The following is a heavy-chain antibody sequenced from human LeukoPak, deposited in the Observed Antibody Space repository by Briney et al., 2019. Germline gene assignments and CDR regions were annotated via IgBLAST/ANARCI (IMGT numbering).Heavy chain of an antibody. J-gene: IGHJ4*02. CDR3: ARDLGYSYGYFAH. V-gene: IGHV3-53*01. CDR1: GFTFSSSH. CDR2: IDSGGST. D-gene: IGHD5-18*01. Sequence: GGSLRLSCAASGFTFSSSHMSWVRQAPGKGLGWVSVIDSGGSTYYSDSVKGRFTISRDNSKNTLYLQINSLRVEDTAVYYCARDLGYSYGYFAHWGQGSLVTVSS.